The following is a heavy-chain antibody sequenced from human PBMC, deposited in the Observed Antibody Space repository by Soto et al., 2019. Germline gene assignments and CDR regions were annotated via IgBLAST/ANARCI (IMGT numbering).Heavy chain of an antibody. CDR2: ISYDGSNK. CDR3: ARDKSKVAGHYFDY. V-gene: IGHV3-30-3*01. D-gene: IGHD6-19*01. Sequence: GGSLRLSCAASGFTFSSYAMHWVRQAPGKGLEWVAVISYDGSNKYYADSVKGRFTISRDNSKNTLYLQMNSLRAEDTAVYYCARDKSKVAGHYFDYWGQGT. J-gene: IGHJ4*02. CDR1: GFTFSSYA.